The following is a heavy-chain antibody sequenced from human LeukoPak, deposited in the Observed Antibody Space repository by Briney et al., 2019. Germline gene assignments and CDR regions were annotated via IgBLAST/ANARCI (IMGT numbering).Heavy chain of an antibody. J-gene: IGHJ5*02. Sequence: PSETLSLTCTVSGGSISSSSYYWGWIRQPPGKGLEWIGSIYYSGSTYYNPSLKSRVTISVDTSKNQFSLKLSSVTAADTAVYYCATTSPTTTDYSPPTTGIWFDPWGQGTLVTVSS. D-gene: IGHD4-4*01. CDR1: GGSISSSSYY. CDR3: ATTSPTTTDYSPPTTGIWFDP. CDR2: IYYSGST. V-gene: IGHV4-39*01.